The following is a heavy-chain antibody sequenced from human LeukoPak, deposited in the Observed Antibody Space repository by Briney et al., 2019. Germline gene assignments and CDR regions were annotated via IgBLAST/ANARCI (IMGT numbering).Heavy chain of an antibody. D-gene: IGHD3-10*01. J-gene: IGHJ4*02. V-gene: IGHV4-30-2*01. CDR1: GGSISSGGYY. CDR3: ARVVENSYSMERGFDY. Sequence: SQTLSLTCTVSGGSISSGGYYWSWIRQPPGKGLEWIGYIYHSGSTYYNPSLKSRVTISVDRSKNQFSLKLSSVTAADTAVYYCARVVENSYSMERGFDYWGQGTLVTVSS. CDR2: IYHSGST.